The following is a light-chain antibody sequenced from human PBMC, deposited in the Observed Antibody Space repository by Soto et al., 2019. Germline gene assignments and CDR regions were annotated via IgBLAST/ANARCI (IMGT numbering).Light chain of an antibody. CDR3: MQALQNPFT. J-gene: IGKJ3*01. Sequence: DIVMTQSPLSLPVTPGEPASISCRSSQSLLHTNGYNYLDWYLQKPGQSPQFLIYLGSNRASGVPDRFSGSGSGTDLTLKISRVEAEDVGVYYCMQALQNPFTFGPGTKVDIK. CDR1: QSLLHTNGYNY. CDR2: LGS. V-gene: IGKV2-28*01.